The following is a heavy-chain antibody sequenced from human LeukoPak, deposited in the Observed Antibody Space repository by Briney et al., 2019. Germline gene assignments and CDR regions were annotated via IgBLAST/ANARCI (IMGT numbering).Heavy chain of an antibody. Sequence: GGSLRLSCAASGFTFSNYWMTWIRQAPGKGLEWVANIKQDGSEKYYVDSVKGRFIISRDNARNSLSLQLNSLRAEDTAVYYCAREARAPNGWGQGTLVTVSS. V-gene: IGHV3-7*01. CDR2: IKQDGSEK. CDR3: AREARAPNG. D-gene: IGHD2-8*01. CDR1: GFTFSNYW. J-gene: IGHJ4*02.